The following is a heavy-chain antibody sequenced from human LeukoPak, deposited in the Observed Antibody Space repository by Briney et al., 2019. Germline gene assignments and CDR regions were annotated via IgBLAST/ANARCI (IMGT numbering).Heavy chain of an antibody. CDR2: IKEDGSEK. V-gene: IGHV3-7*01. CDR3: ARDQVGLFAF. CDR1: GFTFTKYW. J-gene: IGHJ4*02. D-gene: IGHD2-2*01. Sequence: GGALRLSCAASGFTFTKYWMSWVRQAPGKGVEGVANIKEDGSEKHYVDSVKGRFTISRDNAKNSLYLQLNSLRADDTAVYYCARDQVGLFAFWGQGTLVTVSS.